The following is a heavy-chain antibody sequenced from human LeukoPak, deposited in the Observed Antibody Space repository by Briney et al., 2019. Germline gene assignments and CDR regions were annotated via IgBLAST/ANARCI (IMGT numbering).Heavy chain of an antibody. J-gene: IGHJ5*02. V-gene: IGHV3-7*01. CDR3: ARDRVAAAGTWTISPSELFFDP. D-gene: IGHD6-13*01. Sequence: GSLRLSCAASGFTFSSYWMSWVRQAPGKGLEWVANIKQDGSEKYYVDSVKGRFTISRDNAKNSLYLQMNSLRAEDTAVYYCARDRVAAAGTWTISPSELFFDPWGQGTLVTVSS. CDR2: IKQDGSEK. CDR1: GFTFSSYW.